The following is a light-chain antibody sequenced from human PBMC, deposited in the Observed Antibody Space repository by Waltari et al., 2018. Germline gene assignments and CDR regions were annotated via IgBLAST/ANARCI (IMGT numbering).Light chain of an antibody. CDR2: EAS. V-gene: IGKV1-33*01. Sequence: DIQMTQSPSSLSASVGDRVTITCQASRDINIYLNWYQQKPGKAPNLLIYEASKLETGVPSRFSGSGSGTDFTFTISSLQPEDIATYYCQQYDNLPLTFGHGTRLVIK. J-gene: IGKJ5*01. CDR3: QQYDNLPLT. CDR1: RDINIY.